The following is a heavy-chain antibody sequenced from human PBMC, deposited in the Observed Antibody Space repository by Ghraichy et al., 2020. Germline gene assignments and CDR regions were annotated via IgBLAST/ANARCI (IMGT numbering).Heavy chain of an antibody. J-gene: IGHJ4*02. V-gene: IGHV3-66*01. Sequence: GESLNISCAASGFTVSSTYMSWVRQAPGKGLEWVSVISSGGSTYYADSVKGRFTISRDNSQNTVYLQMNSLRAEDTAVYYCASPGDSGYKHSGYWGQGTLVTVSP. CDR1: GFTVSSTY. CDR2: ISSGGST. CDR3: ASPGDSGYKHSGY. D-gene: IGHD5-18*01.